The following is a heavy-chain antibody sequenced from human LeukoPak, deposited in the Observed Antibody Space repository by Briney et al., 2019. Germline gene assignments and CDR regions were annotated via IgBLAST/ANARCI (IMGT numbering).Heavy chain of an antibody. J-gene: IGHJ4*02. V-gene: IGHV3-11*01. CDR1: GFTFSDYY. Sequence: PGGSLRLSCAASGFTFSDYYMSWIRQAPGKGLEWVAHIGSSGSTIYYADSVKGRFTIPRDNAKNSMYLQMNSLRAEDTAVYYCASSEVWWLNFDSWGQGTLVTVSS. CDR3: ASSEVWWLNFDS. D-gene: IGHD5-12*01. CDR2: IGSSGSTI.